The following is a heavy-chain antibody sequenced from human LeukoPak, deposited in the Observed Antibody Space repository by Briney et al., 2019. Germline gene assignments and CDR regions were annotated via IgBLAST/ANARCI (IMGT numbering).Heavy chain of an antibody. Sequence: SETLSLTCTVSGGSISSGGYYWSWIRQHPGKGLEWIGYIYYSGSTYYNPSLKSRVTISVDTSKNQFSLKLSSVTAADTAVYYCARTTKARSRSLWIQLLDVWGKGTTVTVSS. V-gene: IGHV4-31*03. CDR2: IYYSGST. CDR1: GGSISSGGYY. J-gene: IGHJ6*04. CDR3: ARTTKARSRSLWIQLLDV. D-gene: IGHD5-18*01.